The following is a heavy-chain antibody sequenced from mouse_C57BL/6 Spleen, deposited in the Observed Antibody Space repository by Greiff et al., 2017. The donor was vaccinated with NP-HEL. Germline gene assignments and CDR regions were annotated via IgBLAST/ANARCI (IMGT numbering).Heavy chain of an antibody. V-gene: IGHV2-5*01. D-gene: IGHD2-1*01. Sequence: QVQLQQSGPGLVQPSQSLSITCTVSGFSLTSYGVHWVRQSPGKGLEWLGVIWRGGSTDYNAAFMSRLSITKDNSKSQVFFKMNSLQADDTAIYYCAKKLIYYGNCDYAMDYWGQGTSVTVSS. CDR3: AKKLIYYGNCDYAMDY. J-gene: IGHJ4*01. CDR2: IWRGGST. CDR1: GFSLTSYG.